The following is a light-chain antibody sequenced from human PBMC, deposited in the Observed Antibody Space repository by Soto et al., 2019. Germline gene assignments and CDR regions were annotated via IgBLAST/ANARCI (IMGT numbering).Light chain of an antibody. CDR3: SSYPSSSTLLYV. CDR2: DVS. V-gene: IGLV2-14*01. Sequence: QSALTQPASVSGSPGQSITISCTGTSSDVGGYNYVSWYQQHPGKAPKLMIYDVSNRPSGVSNRFSGSKSGNTASLTISGLQAEDEADYYCSSYPSSSTLLYVCGTGTKLTVL. CDR1: SSDVGGYNY. J-gene: IGLJ1*01.